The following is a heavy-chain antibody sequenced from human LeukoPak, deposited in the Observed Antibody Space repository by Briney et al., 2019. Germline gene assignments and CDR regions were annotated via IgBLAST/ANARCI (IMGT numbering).Heavy chain of an antibody. Sequence: ASVKVSCKASGYTFTSYDINWVRQATGQGLEWMGWMNPNSGNTGYAQKFQGRVTITRNTSISTAYMELSSLRSEDTAVYYCARGFSGSYGGVFDYWGQGTLVTVSS. V-gene: IGHV1-8*03. CDR1: GYTFTSYD. CDR3: ARGFSGSYGGVFDY. CDR2: MNPNSGNT. D-gene: IGHD1-26*01. J-gene: IGHJ4*02.